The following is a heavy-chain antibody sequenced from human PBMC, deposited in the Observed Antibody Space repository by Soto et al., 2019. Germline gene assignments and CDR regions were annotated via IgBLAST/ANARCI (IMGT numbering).Heavy chain of an antibody. V-gene: IGHV1-2*02. CDR2: ISPKSGSA. J-gene: IGHJ6*02. CDR1: GYTFTDYY. Sequence: ASVRVSCKASGYTFTDYYIHWVRQAPGQGLEWMGWISPKSGSANFAQKFQGRVSMTRDTSITTAYMELRRLKSDDTAVYYCARGPYYGPADGMDVWGRGTSVLVSS. D-gene: IGHD3-10*01. CDR3: ARGPYYGPADGMDV.